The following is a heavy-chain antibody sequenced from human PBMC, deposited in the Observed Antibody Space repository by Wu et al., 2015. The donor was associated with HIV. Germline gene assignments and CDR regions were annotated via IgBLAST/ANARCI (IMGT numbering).Heavy chain of an antibody. CDR3: ASGRARSDRSARPSSYYYMDV. J-gene: IGHJ6*03. CDR2: IIPIFGTA. Sequence: QVQLVQSGAEVKKPGSSVKVSCKASGGTFSSYAISWVRQAPGQGLEWMGGIIPIFGTANYAQKFQGRVTITADESTSTAYMELSSLRSEDTAVYYCASGRARSDRSARPSSYYYMDVWGKGPRSPSP. CDR1: GGTFSSYA. D-gene: IGHD6-6*01. V-gene: IGHV1-69*12.